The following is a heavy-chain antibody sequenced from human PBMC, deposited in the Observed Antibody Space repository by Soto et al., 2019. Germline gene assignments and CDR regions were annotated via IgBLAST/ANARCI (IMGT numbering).Heavy chain of an antibody. CDR3: ARDSDIVSFDP. CDR1: GGSISSYY. V-gene: IGHV4-4*07. CDR2: IYTSGST. J-gene: IGHJ5*02. Sequence: SETLSLTCTVSGGSISSYYWSWIRQPAGRGLEWIGRIYTSGSTNYNPSLKSRVTMSVDTSKNQFPLKLSSVTAADTAVYYCARDSDIVSFDPWGQGTLVTVSS. D-gene: IGHD2-15*01.